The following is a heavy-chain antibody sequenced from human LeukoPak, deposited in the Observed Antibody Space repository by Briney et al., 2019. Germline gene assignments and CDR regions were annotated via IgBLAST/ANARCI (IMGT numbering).Heavy chain of an antibody. CDR1: GFTFSSYS. D-gene: IGHD2-21*02. J-gene: IGHJ4*02. CDR3: ARGRKRGFYCDGDHPLFDY. CDR2: ISSSSSTI. Sequence: PGGSLRLSCAASGFTFSSYSMNWVRQAPGKGLEWVSYISSSSSTIYYADSVKGRFTISRDNAKNSLYLQMNSLRDEDTAVYYCARGRKRGFYCDGDHPLFDYWGQGTLVTVSS. V-gene: IGHV3-48*02.